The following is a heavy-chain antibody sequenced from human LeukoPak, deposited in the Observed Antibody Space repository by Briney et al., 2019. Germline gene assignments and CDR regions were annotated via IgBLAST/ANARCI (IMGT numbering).Heavy chain of an antibody. CDR1: GFTFSSYS. J-gene: IGHJ4*02. D-gene: IGHD3-10*01. CDR3: AGSYYNVFDY. V-gene: IGHV3-21*01. Sequence: GGSLRLSCAASGFTFSSYSMNWVRQAPGKGLEWVSSISSSSSYIYYADSVKGRFTISRDNAKNSLYLQMNSLRDEETAVYYCAGSYYNVFDYWGQRTLVTVSS. CDR2: ISSSSSYI.